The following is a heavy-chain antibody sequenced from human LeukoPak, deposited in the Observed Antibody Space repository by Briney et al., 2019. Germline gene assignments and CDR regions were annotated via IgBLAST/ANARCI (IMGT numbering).Heavy chain of an antibody. CDR1: GYTFTGYY. J-gene: IGHJ5*02. V-gene: IGHV1-2*02. D-gene: IGHD3-10*01. CDR3: AREWFGELSGWFDP. Sequence: GASVKVSCKASGYTFTGYYMHWVRQAPGQGLEWVGWINPDSGGTNYAQKFQGRVTMTRDTSIRTAYMELSRLRSDDTAVYYCAREWFGELSGWFDPWGQGTLVTVSS. CDR2: INPDSGGT.